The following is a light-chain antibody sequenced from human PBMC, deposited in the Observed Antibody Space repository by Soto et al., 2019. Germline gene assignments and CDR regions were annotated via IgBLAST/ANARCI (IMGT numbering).Light chain of an antibody. V-gene: IGKV3-20*01. J-gene: IGKJ4*01. Sequence: VLAMSPGTLSLSPGERATLSCRAIQSVTNNYLAWFQQKLGQAPRLLIYGASTRAIGIPDRFSGSGSGTDFTLTISRLEPEDFAVYYCQQYGSSLGVTFGGGTKVDIK. CDR1: QSVTNNY. CDR3: QQYGSSLGVT. CDR2: GAS.